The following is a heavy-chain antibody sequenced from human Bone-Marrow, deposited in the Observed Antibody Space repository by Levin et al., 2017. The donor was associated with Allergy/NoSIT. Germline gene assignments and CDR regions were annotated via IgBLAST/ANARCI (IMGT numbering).Heavy chain of an antibody. Sequence: SQTLSLTCAVAGYSISNGYYWGWIRQPPGMGLEWIGSIYHSGNTYYNPSLKSRVTISLDTSKNQLSLKTTSVIAADTAVYYCARVHWPVAGTGWFDPWGQGTLVTVSS. J-gene: IGHJ5*02. V-gene: IGHV4-38-2*01. CDR3: ARVHWPVAGTGWFDP. D-gene: IGHD6-19*01. CDR2: IYHSGNT. CDR1: GYSISNGYY.